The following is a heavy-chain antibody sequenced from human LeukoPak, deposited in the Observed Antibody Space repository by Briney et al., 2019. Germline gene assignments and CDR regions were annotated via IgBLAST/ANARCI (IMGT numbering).Heavy chain of an antibody. CDR2: IYTSGST. V-gene: IGHV4-61*01. CDR1: GVSISSTSYY. Sequence: SETLSLTCTVSGVSISSTSYYWSWIRQPPGKGLEWIGYIYTSGSTNYNPSLKSRVTMSVDTSKNQFSLKLSSVTAADTAVYYCARDTFEEIAAAVNDAFDIWGQGTMVTVSS. CDR3: ARDTFEEIAAAVNDAFDI. J-gene: IGHJ3*02. D-gene: IGHD6-13*01.